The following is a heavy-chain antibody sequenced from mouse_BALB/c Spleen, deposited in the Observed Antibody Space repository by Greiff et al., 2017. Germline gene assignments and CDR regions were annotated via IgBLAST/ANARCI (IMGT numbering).Heavy chain of an antibody. D-gene: IGHD2-14*01. V-gene: IGHV1S29*02. Sequence: EVQGVESGPELVKPGASVKISCKASGYTFTDYNMHWVKQSHGKSLEWIGYIYPYNGGTGYNQKFKSKATLTVDNSSSTAYMELRSLTSEDSAVYYCARGRYDDAMDYWGQGTSVTVSS. CDR2: IYPYNGGT. CDR1: GYTFTDYN. J-gene: IGHJ4*01. CDR3: ARGRYDDAMDY.